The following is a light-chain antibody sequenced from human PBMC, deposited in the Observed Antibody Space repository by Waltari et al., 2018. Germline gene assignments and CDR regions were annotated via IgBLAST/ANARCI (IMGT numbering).Light chain of an antibody. CDR3: QSYDDSLSGYV. CDR2: NNT. CDR1: SSNIGAGHD. J-gene: IGLJ3*02. V-gene: IGLV1-40*01. Sequence: QSVLTQPPSVSGAPGQRVTISCTGSSSNIGAGHDVHWYQPLPGRAPRPRISNNTNPPSGSPDRISGSNAGTSASLVITGLQAEDEAEFYCQSYDDSLSGYVFGGGTKLTVL.